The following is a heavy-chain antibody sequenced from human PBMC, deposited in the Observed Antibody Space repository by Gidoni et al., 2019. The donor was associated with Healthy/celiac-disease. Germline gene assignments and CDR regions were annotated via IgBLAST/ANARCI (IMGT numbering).Heavy chain of an antibody. CDR1: GGSISSGGYY. J-gene: IGHJ2*01. Sequence: QVQLQESGPGLVKPSQTLSLTCTVSGGSISSGGYYWSCIRQHPGKGLEWIGYIDYSGSNDDNPSIKRRGTISVDTSKNQVSLKLSSVTAADTAVYYCARDREVTATPDGYVDLWGRGTLVTVSS. CDR2: IDYSGSN. D-gene: IGHD2-21*02. CDR3: ARDREVTATPDGYVDL. V-gene: IGHV4-31*03.